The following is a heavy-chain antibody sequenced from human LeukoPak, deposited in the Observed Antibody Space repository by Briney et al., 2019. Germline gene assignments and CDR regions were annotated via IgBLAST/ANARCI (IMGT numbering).Heavy chain of an antibody. CDR2: TIPIFGTA. D-gene: IGHD2-2*01. CDR1: GGTFSSYA. V-gene: IGHV1-69*13. J-gene: IGHJ6*04. CDR3: ARDREYCSSTSCYLNYYYDMDV. Sequence: GASVKVSCKASGGTFSSYAISWVRQAPGQGLEWMGGTIPIFGTANYAQNCHGRVTDTADASTSTAYMWLSSLGSEDMHLYYCARDREYCSSTSCYLNYYYDMDVWGKGTTVTVSS.